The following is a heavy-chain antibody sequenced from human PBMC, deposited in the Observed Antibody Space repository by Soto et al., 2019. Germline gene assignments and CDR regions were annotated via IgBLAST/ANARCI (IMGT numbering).Heavy chain of an antibody. J-gene: IGHJ5*02. Sequence: SETLSLTCTVSCGSISSGGYYWSWIRQHPGKGLEWIGYIYYSGSTYYNPSLKSRVTISVDTSKNQFSLKLSSVAAADTAVYYCARGWLVGFGWFDPWGQGTLVTVSS. CDR3: ARGWLVGFGWFDP. D-gene: IGHD6-19*01. CDR2: IYYSGST. V-gene: IGHV4-31*03. CDR1: CGSISSGGYY.